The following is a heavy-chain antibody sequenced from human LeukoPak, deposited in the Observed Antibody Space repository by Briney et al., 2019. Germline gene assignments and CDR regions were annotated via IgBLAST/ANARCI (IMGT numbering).Heavy chain of an antibody. CDR3: ARGAYSGSLEGAFDI. V-gene: IGHV4-34*01. CDR2: INHSGST. CDR1: GGSFSGYY. J-gene: IGHJ3*02. D-gene: IGHD1-26*01. Sequence: SETLSLTCAVYGGSFSGYYWSWIRQPPGKGLEWIGEINHSGSTYYNPYLQSRVTISVDTSKNQFSLKLNSVTAADTAVYYCARGAYSGSLEGAFDIWGQGTMVTVSS.